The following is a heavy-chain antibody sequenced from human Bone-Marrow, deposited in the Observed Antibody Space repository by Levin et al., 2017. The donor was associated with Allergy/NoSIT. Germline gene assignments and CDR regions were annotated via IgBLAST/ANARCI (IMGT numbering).Heavy chain of an antibody. D-gene: IGHD3-22*01. CDR1: GFTFSDYA. V-gene: IGHV3-23*01. Sequence: RGESLKISCAASGFTFSDYAVSWVRQAPGKGLEWVSAISGSAGSTYYADSVKGRFTISRDNSKNTLYLQMNSLRPEDTAIYYCAKGGTMILTPFDCWAQGTLVAVSS. CDR3: AKGGTMILTPFDC. J-gene: IGHJ4*02. CDR2: ISGSAGST.